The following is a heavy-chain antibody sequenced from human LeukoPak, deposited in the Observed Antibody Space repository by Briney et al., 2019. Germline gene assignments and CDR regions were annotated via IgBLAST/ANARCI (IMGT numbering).Heavy chain of an antibody. V-gene: IGHV1-18*01. D-gene: IGHD6-19*01. CDR3: ARVKAVAGTGVFDI. CDR2: ISGYNGNT. J-gene: IGHJ3*02. CDR1: GYTLSSYG. Sequence: GASVKVSCKASGYTLSSYGATWVRQAPGQGLEWVGWISGYNGNTQYAQKLQARVTITTDTSTSTAYMELRSLRSDDTAVYYCARVKAVAGTGVFDIWGQGTMVTVSS.